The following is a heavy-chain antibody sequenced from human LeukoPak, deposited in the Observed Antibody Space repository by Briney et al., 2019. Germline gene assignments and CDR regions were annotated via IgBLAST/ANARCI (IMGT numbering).Heavy chain of an antibody. CDR1: GFTFSSYA. CDR2: ISYDGSNK. CDR3: AKDYGDYGGGMDV. V-gene: IGHV3-30-3*02. J-gene: IGHJ6*02. D-gene: IGHD4-17*01. Sequence: GGSLRLSCAVSGFTFSSYAMHWVRQAPGKGLEWVAVISYDGSNKYYADSVKGRFTISRDNSKNTLYLQMNSLRAEDTAVYYCAKDYGDYGGGMDVWGQGTTVTVSS.